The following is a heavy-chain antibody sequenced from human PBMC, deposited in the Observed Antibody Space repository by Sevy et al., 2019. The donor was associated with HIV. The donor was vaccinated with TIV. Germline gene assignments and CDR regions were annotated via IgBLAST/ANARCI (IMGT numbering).Heavy chain of an antibody. V-gene: IGHV3-15*01. CDR3: TTFNSWNVIFDY. J-gene: IGHJ4*02. D-gene: IGHD1-1*01. CDR1: GFTFSNAW. Sequence: GGSLRLSCAASGFTFSNAWMSWVRQAPGKGLEWVGRIKSKTDGGKTDYAAPGKGRFTISREDSKNTLDLQMNSLKTEDTAVYYCTTFNSWNVIFDYWGQGTLVTVSS. CDR2: IKSKTDGGKT.